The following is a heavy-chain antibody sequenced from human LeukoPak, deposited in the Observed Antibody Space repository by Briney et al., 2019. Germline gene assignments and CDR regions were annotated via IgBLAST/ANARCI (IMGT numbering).Heavy chain of an antibody. CDR2: IVVASGDT. CDR3: AADSGVYSGYEFDY. D-gene: IGHD5-12*01. CDR1: GFTFSSSA. J-gene: IGHJ4*02. V-gene: IGHV1-58*02. Sequence: SVKVSCKASGFTFSSSAMQWVRQARGQRLEWIGWIVVASGDTNYAQRFQVRVTITRDMSSSTAYMELSSLRSEDTAVYYCAADSGVYSGYEFDYWGQGTLVTVSS.